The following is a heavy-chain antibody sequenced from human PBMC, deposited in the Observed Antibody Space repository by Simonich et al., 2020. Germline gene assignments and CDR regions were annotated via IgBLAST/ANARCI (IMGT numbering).Heavy chain of an antibody. V-gene: IGHV1-8*03. D-gene: IGHD2-2*01. Sequence: QVQLVQSGAEVKKPGASVKVSCKASGYTFTSYDINWVRQATGQGPEWMGWMNPNSGNTGYAQKFQGRVTITRNTSISTAYMELSSLRSEDTAVYYCARARYCSSTSCYNWFDPWGQGTLVTVSS. CDR2: MNPNSGNT. CDR3: ARARYCSSTSCYNWFDP. CDR1: GYTFTSYD. J-gene: IGHJ5*02.